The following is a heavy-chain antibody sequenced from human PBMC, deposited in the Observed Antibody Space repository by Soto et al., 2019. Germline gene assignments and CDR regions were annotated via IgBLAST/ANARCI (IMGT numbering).Heavy chain of an antibody. CDR3: ARGSPYSSTWYFDY. J-gene: IGHJ4*02. V-gene: IGHV6-1*01. CDR2: TYYRSKWYY. D-gene: IGHD6-13*01. Sequence: SQTLSLTCAISGDSVSSNTVAWNWIRQSPSRGLEWLGRTYYRSKWYYDYAVSVKSRITINPDTSKNQFSLQLNSVTPEDTAVYYCARGSPYSSTWYFDYWGQGTLVTVSS. CDR1: GDSVSSNTVA.